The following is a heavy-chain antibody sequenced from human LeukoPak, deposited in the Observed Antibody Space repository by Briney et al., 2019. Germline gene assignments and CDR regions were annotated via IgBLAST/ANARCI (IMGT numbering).Heavy chain of an antibody. CDR1: GFTFSKLA. Sequence: GGSLTLSCAASGFTFSKLAMRWVRQAPGKGLAWVSVICGRGDSAYYADSVKGRITISRDNSKNTLYLQMNSLRVEDTAVYYCANGNGQQFLGWLHEAYFDSWGQGTLVTVPS. CDR3: ANGNGQQFLGWLHEAYFDS. D-gene: IGHD3-3*01. CDR2: ICGRGDSA. J-gene: IGHJ4*02. V-gene: IGHV3-23*01.